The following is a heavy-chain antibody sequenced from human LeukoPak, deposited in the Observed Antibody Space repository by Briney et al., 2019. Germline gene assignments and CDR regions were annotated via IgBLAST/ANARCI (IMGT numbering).Heavy chain of an antibody. V-gene: IGHV3-7*01. CDR3: TRQYTYGYEEFDL. J-gene: IGHJ4*02. CDR2: IKEDGSEK. D-gene: IGHD5-18*01. Sequence: GGSLRLSCAASGFTFSSYWMNWVRQAPGKGLEWVADIKEDGSEKFYGDSVKGRFTISRDNAKNSLYLQMNSLRAEDTAMYYCTRQYTYGYEEFDLWGQGTLVTVSS. CDR1: GFTFSSYW.